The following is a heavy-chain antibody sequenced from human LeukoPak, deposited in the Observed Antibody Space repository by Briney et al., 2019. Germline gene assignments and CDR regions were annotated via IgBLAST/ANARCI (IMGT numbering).Heavy chain of an antibody. CDR3: ARRRDYCYYGMDV. CDR2: IYYSGST. J-gene: IGHJ6*02. Sequence: PSETLSLTCTVSGGSISSYYWSWIRQPPGKGLEWIGYIYYSGSTNYNPSLKSRVTISVDTSKNQFSLKLSSVTAADTAVYYCARRRDYCYYGMDVWGQGTTVTVSS. V-gene: IGHV4-59*08. CDR1: GGSISSYY.